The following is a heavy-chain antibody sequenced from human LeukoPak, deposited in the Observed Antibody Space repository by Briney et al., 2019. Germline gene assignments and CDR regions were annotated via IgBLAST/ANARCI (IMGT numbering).Heavy chain of an antibody. J-gene: IGHJ4*02. Sequence: SETLSLTCTVSGGSISSYNWSWIRQPPGKGLEWIGYIYYSGSTNYNPSLKSLVTISVDTSKNQFSLKLSSVTAADTAVYYCARVQSDYYDSSGYYYFDYWGQGTLVTVSS. D-gene: IGHD3-22*01. CDR1: GGSISSYN. CDR2: IYYSGST. CDR3: ARVQSDYYDSSGYYYFDY. V-gene: IGHV4-59*01.